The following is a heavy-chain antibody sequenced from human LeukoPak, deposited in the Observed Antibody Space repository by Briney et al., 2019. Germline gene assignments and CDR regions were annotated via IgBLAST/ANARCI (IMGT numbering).Heavy chain of an antibody. Sequence: PGGSLRLSCAASGFTFSDSWMSWVRQAPGKGLEWVANMNQDGSAKGYEDSVKGRFTISRDNARNSLYLQMSSLRPEDTAVYYCATYTHWVAGDVWGQGTTVTVSS. CDR2: MNQDGSAK. J-gene: IGHJ6*02. V-gene: IGHV3-7*01. D-gene: IGHD3-16*01. CDR1: GFTFSDSW. CDR3: ATYTHWVAGDV.